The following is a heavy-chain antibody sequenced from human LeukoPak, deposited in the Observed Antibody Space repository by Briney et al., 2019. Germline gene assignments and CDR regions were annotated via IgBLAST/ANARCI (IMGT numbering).Heavy chain of an antibody. Sequence: GRALRLSCAASGFTFSSYGMHWVRQAPGKGLEGVAVISYDGSNKYYADSVKGRFTISRDNSKNTLYLQMNSLRAEDTAVYYCAKVEQLRSFTWFDPWGQGTLVTVSS. D-gene: IGHD6-6*01. J-gene: IGHJ5*02. V-gene: IGHV3-30*18. CDR1: GFTFSSYG. CDR2: ISYDGSNK. CDR3: AKVEQLRSFTWFDP.